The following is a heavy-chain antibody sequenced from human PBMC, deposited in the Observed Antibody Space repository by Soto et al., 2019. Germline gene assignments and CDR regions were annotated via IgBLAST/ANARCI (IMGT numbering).Heavy chain of an antibody. CDR2: IIAGNGNR. V-gene: IGHV1-3*01. J-gene: IGHJ5*02. CDR3: AGDPDSHYNDSHASSYP. D-gene: IGHD4-4*01. Sequence: ASVKVSCKASGYTFTTYAMQLVRQAPGQRLEWMGWIIAGNGNRKYAQKFQGRVTISADKFTGTAYMELTGLRSDDTAVYYCAGDPDSHYNDSHASSYPWGQGTLVTVSS. CDR1: GYTFTTYA.